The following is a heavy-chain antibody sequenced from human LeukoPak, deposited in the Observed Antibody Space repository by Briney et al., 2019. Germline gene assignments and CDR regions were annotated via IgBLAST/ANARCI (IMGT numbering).Heavy chain of an antibody. J-gene: IGHJ4*02. CDR1: GFTFSSYA. CDR3: AKSRDTRGQVYYFDY. D-gene: IGHD3-16*02. Sequence: PGESLRLSCAASGFTFSSYAMSWVRQAPGKGLEWVSAISGSGGSTYYADSVKGRFTISRDNSKNTLYLQMNSLRAEDTAVYYCAKSRDTRGQVYYFDYWGQGTLVTVSS. V-gene: IGHV3-23*01. CDR2: ISGSGGST.